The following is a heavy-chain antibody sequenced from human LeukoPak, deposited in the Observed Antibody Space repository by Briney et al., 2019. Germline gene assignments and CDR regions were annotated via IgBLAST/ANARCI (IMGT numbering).Heavy chain of an antibody. CDR3: ARGGYWNYKVLDY. CDR1: GGTFSSYA. CDR2: IIPIFGTA. V-gene: IGHV1-69*05. D-gene: IGHD1-7*01. Sequence: GASVKVSCKASGGTFSSYAISWVRQAPGQGLEWMGGIIPIFGTANYAQKFQGRVTITTDESTSTAYMELSSLRSEDTAVYYCARGGYWNYKVLDYWGQGTLVTVSS. J-gene: IGHJ4*02.